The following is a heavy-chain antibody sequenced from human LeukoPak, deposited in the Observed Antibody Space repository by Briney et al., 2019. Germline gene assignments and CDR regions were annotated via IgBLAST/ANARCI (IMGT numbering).Heavy chain of an antibody. CDR1: GLTFSSYA. D-gene: IGHD3-16*01. V-gene: IGHV3-30*04. J-gene: IGHJ4*02. CDR3: AKATDYLL. Sequence: GGSLRLSCAASGLTFSSYAMHWVRQAPGKGLEWVAVISYDGSNEYYADSVKGRFTISRDDSENTLYLQMNSLRAEDTAVYYCAKATDYLLWGQGTLVTVSS. CDR2: ISYDGSNE.